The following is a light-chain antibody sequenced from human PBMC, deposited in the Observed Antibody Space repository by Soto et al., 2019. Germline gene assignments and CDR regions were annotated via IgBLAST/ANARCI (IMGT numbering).Light chain of an antibody. J-gene: IGKJ4*01. CDR2: WAS. CDR3: QQYYSTPLT. Sequence: DFVMIQSPDSLAVSLGERAAINCKSSQSVLYSSNNKNYLAWYQQKPGQPPKLLIYWASTRESGVPDRFSGSGSGTDFTLTISSLQAEDVAVYYCQQYYSTPLTFGGGTKVEIK. V-gene: IGKV4-1*01. CDR1: QSVLYSSNNKNY.